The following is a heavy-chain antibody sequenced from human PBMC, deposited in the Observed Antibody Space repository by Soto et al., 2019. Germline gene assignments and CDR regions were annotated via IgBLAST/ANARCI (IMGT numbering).Heavy chain of an antibody. V-gene: IGHV3-23*01. D-gene: IGHD3-16*01. J-gene: IGHJ4*02. CDR2: IKSDGSST. Sequence: GGSLRLSCVASGFSFDNYAMSWVRQAPGKGLEWVSAIKSDGSSTYYAASVEDRFIISRDNSKNTLYLQLNSLRAEDTAVYYCAQLGLMTFSHKHYFNHWGRGTLVTVSS. CDR1: GFSFDNYA. CDR3: AQLGLMTFSHKHYFNH.